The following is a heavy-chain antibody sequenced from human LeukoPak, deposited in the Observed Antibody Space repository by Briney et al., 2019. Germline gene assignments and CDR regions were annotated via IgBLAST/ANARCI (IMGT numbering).Heavy chain of an antibody. CDR2: ISGSGGST. CDR3: AKELHEVYYYGTDV. CDR1: GFTFSSYA. Sequence: GGSLRLSCAASGFTFSSYAMSWVRQAPGKGLEWVSAISGSGGSTYYADSVKGRFTISRDNSKNTLFLLMNSLRAEDTAIYYCAKELHEVYYYGTDVWGQGTTVSVSS. D-gene: IGHD2-21*02. V-gene: IGHV3-23*01. J-gene: IGHJ6*02.